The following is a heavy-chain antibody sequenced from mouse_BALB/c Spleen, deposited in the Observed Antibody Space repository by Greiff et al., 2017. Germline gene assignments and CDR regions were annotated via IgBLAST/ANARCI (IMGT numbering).Heavy chain of an antibody. Sequence: VQLQQSGAELVKPGASVKLSCTASGFNIKDTYMHWVKQRPEQGLEWIGRIDPANGNTKYDPKFQGKATITADTSSNTACLQLSSLTSEDTAVYYCARVHYGSSYGAYWGQGTLVTVSA. V-gene: IGHV14-3*02. D-gene: IGHD1-1*01. J-gene: IGHJ3*01. CDR3: ARVHYGSSYGAY. CDR2: IDPANGNT. CDR1: GFNIKDTY.